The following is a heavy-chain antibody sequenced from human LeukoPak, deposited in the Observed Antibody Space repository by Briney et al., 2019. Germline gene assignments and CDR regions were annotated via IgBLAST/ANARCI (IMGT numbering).Heavy chain of an antibody. V-gene: IGHV4-4*07. CDR2: IYSSGST. J-gene: IGHJ2*01. CDR1: GGSISSYY. Sequence: SETLSLTCTVSGGSISSYYWSWIQQPAGKGLEWIGRIYSSGSTNYNPSLKSRVTMSVDTSKNQFSLKLSSVTAADTAVYYCASGQYHLLYWYFDLWGRGTLVTVSS. CDR3: ASGQYHLLYWYFDL. D-gene: IGHD2-2*01.